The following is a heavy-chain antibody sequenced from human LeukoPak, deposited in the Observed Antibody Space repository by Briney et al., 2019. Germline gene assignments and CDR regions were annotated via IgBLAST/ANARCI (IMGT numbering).Heavy chain of an antibody. CDR3: ARVRATVVTRGRRSWYFDL. Sequence: PSETLSLTCAVYGGSFSGYYWSWIRQPPGKGREWIGEVNHNGSTNYNPSLKSRVTISVDTSKNQFSLKLSSVTAADTAVYYCARVRATVVTRGRRSWYFDLWGRGTLVTVSS. CDR1: GGSFSGYY. CDR2: VNHNGST. D-gene: IGHD4-17*01. V-gene: IGHV4-34*01. J-gene: IGHJ2*01.